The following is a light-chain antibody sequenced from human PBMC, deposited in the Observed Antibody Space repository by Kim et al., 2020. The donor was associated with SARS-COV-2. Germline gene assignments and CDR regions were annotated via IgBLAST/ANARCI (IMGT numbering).Light chain of an antibody. V-gene: IGLV2-14*03. CDR1: SSDVGGYNY. J-gene: IGLJ3*02. CDR2: DVS. CDR3: SSYTSSSIWV. Sequence: GKSITISCTGTSSDVGGYNYVSRYQQHPGKAPKLMIYDVSNRPSGVSNRFSGSKSGNTASLTISGLQAEDEADYYCSSYTSSSIWVFGGGTKLTVL.